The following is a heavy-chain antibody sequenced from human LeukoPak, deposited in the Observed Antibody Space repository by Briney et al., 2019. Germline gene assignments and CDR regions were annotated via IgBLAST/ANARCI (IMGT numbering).Heavy chain of an antibody. J-gene: IGHJ6*03. V-gene: IGHV3-30*02. D-gene: IGHD6-13*01. CDR3: ARERKSSSWYNHYYYYYMDV. Sequence: GGSLRLSCAASGFTFSSYGMHWVRQAPGKGLEWVAYIQYDGSNEQYADSVKGRFSISRDGSKNILYLQMNSLRAEDTALYHCARERKSSSWYNHYYYYYMDVWGKGTTVTISS. CDR1: GFTFSSYG. CDR2: IQYDGSNE.